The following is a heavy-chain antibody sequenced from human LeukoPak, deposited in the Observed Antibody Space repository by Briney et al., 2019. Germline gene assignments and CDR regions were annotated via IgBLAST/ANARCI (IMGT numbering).Heavy chain of an antibody. V-gene: IGHV3-9*01. Sequence: GRSLRLSCAASGFTFDDYAMHWVRQAPGKGLEWVSGISWNSGSIGYADSVKGRFTISRDNAKSSLYLQMNSLRAEDTALYYCARSHRDAFDIWGQGTMVTVSS. CDR1: GFTFDDYA. J-gene: IGHJ3*02. CDR3: ARSHRDAFDI. CDR2: ISWNSGSI.